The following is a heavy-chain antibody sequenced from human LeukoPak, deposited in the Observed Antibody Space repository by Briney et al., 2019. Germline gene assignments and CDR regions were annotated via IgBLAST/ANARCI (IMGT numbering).Heavy chain of an antibody. CDR1: GGSFSGYY. D-gene: IGHD3-22*01. Sequence: SETLSLTCAVYGGSFSGYYWSWIRQPPGKGLEWIGEINHSGSTNYNPSLKSRVTISVDTSKNQSSLKLSSVTAADTAVYYCARGARDSSGYYYDYWGQGTLVTVSS. J-gene: IGHJ4*02. V-gene: IGHV4-34*01. CDR3: ARGARDSSGYYYDY. CDR2: INHSGST.